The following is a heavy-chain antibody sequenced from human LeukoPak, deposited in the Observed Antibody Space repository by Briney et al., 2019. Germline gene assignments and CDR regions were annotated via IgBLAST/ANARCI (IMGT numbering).Heavy chain of an antibody. CDR1: GYTFTSYG. CDR3: ARAPPGLRFYGMDV. J-gene: IGHJ6*02. V-gene: IGHV1-18*01. D-gene: IGHD5-12*01. Sequence: ASVKVSYKASGYTFTSYGISWVRQAPGQGLEWMGWISAYNGNTNYAQKLQGRVTMTTDTSTSTAYMELRSLRSDDTAVYYCARAPPGLRFYGMDVWGQGTTVTVSS. CDR2: ISAYNGNT.